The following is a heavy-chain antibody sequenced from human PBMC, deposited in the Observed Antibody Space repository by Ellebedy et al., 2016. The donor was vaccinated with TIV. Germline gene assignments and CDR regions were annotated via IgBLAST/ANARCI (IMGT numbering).Heavy chain of an antibody. CDR1: GGTFSSYT. D-gene: IGHD1-1*01. CDR2: IIPIFATA. J-gene: IGHJ5*01. Sequence: AASVKVSCKASGGTFSSYTISWVRQAPGQGLEWMGGIIPIFATANYAQKFQGRVTITADESTSTAYMELSSLRSEDTAMYFCARWFRESNWNDPAYFDSWGQGTLVTVS. V-gene: IGHV1-69*13. CDR3: ARWFRESNWNDPAYFDS.